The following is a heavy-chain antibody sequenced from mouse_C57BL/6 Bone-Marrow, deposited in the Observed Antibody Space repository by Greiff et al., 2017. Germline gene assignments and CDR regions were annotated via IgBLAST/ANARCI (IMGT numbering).Heavy chain of an antibody. CDR1: GFTFSSYG. CDR3: ARHGGLRPLDY. V-gene: IGHV5-6*01. Sequence: EVQVVESGGDLVKPGGSLKLSCAASGFTFSSYGMSWVRQTPDKRLEWVATISSGGSYTYYPASVKGRFTISRDNAKNTLYLQMSSLKSEDTAMYYCARHGGLRPLDYWGQGTTLTVSS. D-gene: IGHD2-4*01. J-gene: IGHJ2*01. CDR2: ISSGGSYT.